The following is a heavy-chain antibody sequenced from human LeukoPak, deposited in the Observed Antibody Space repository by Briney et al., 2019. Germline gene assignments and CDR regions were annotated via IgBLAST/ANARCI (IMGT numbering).Heavy chain of an antibody. D-gene: IGHD6-13*01. V-gene: IGHV3-20*04. CDR2: INWNGGST. CDR1: GFTFDDYG. CDR3: ARHSSSYDAFDI. Sequence: GGSLRLSCAASGFTFDDYGMSWVRQAPGKGLEWVSGINWNGGSTGYADSVEGRFTISRDNAKNSLYLQMNSLRAEDTALYYCARHSSSYDAFDIWGQGTMVTVSS. J-gene: IGHJ3*02.